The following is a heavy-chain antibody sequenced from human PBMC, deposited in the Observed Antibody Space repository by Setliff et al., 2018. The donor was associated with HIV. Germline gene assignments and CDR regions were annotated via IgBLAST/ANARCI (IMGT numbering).Heavy chain of an antibody. V-gene: IGHV1-69*05. CDR3: ARVRRGCSSHSCPLEN. D-gene: IGHD2-2*01. J-gene: IGHJ4*02. CDR1: GDTFNNCA. Sequence: SVKVSCKASGDTFNNCAVTWVRQAPGQGLEWMGGSIPLFGTTNYAQKFQGRVTLTTDELMKTAYMELSSLRSEDTAVYYCARVRRGCSSHSCPLENWGQGTLVTVSS. CDR2: SIPLFGTT.